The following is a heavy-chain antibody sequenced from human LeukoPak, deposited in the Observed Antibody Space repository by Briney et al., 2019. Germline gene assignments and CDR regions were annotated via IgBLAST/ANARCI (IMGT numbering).Heavy chain of an antibody. CDR3: ARDYGDDSSGYYPRWYFDL. CDR1: GYTFTSYG. Sequence: ASVKVSCKASGYTFTSYGISWVRQAPGQGLEWMGWINPNSGGTNYAQKFQGRVTMTRDTSISTAYMELSRLRSDDTAVYYCARDYGDDSSGYYPRWYFDLWGRGTLVTVSS. D-gene: IGHD3-22*01. V-gene: IGHV1-2*02. CDR2: INPNSGGT. J-gene: IGHJ2*01.